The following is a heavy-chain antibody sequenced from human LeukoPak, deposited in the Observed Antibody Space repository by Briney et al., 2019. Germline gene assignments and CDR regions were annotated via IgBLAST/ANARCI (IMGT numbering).Heavy chain of an antibody. V-gene: IGHV5-51*01. CDR3: ARERSSQGYFDF. Sequence: RGESLQISCKGSGYSFTSYWIGWVRQMPGKGLEWMGIIYPDDSDTRYSPSFQGQVTISADKSISTAYLQWSSLKASDTAMYYCARERSSQGYFDFWGQGTLVTVSS. CDR1: GYSFTSYW. D-gene: IGHD6-6*01. CDR2: IYPDDSDT. J-gene: IGHJ4*02.